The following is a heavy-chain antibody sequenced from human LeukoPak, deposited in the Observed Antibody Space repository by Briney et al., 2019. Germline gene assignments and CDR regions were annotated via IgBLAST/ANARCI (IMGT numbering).Heavy chain of an antibody. CDR2: IWYDGSNK. D-gene: IGHD6-19*01. J-gene: IGHJ4*02. V-gene: IGHV3-33*01. CDR1: GFTFSSYG. Sequence: GRSLRLSCAASGFTFSSYGMHWVRQAPGKGLEWVAVIWYDGSNKYYADSVKGRFTISRDNSKNTLYLQMNSLRAEDTAVYYCARAGQWLAPGGVDYWGQGTLVTVSS. CDR3: ARAGQWLAPGGVDY.